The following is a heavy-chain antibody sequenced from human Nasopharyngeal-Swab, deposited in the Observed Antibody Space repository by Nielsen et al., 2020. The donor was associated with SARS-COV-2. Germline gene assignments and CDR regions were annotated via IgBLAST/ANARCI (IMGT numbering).Heavy chain of an antibody. J-gene: IGHJ3*01. D-gene: IGHD3-10*01. V-gene: IGHV3-21*01. CDR3: AGAYGSGSYFAFDL. Sequence: GASLKISWAASGFTFSSYWMSWVRQAPGKGLEWVSSISSSSTYIYYADSVKGRFTISRDNAKNSLYLQMNSLRAEDTAVYYCAGAYGSGSYFAFDLWGQGTMVTVSS. CDR2: ISSSSTYI. CDR1: GFTFSSYW.